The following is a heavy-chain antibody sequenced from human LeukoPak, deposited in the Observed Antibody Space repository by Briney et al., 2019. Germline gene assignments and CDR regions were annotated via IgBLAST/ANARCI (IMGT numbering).Heavy chain of an antibody. CDR3: ARAYSSSWNNWFDP. D-gene: IGHD6-13*01. J-gene: IGHJ5*02. V-gene: IGHV3-53*01. Sequence: GGSLRLSCAASGFTVSSNYMSWVRQAPGKGLEWVSVIYSGGSTYYADSVKGRFTTSRDNSKNTLYLQMNSLRAEDTAVYYCARAYSSSWNNWFDPWGQGTLVTVSS. CDR1: GFTVSSNY. CDR2: IYSGGST.